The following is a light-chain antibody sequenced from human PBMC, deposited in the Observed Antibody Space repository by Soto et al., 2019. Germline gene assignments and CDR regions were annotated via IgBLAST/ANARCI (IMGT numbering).Light chain of an antibody. CDR3: AAWDGSVPGSFV. Sequence: QSVLAQPASVSGSPGQSITISCTGSSSGVVNFYLVSWYQQHPGRAPQLLIYEGNKRPSGLSHRFSGSGSGNTASLTISGLQAEDEADYYCAAWDGSVPGSFVFGTGTKVTVL. CDR1: SSGVVNFYL. CDR2: EGN. V-gene: IGLV2-23*01. J-gene: IGLJ1*01.